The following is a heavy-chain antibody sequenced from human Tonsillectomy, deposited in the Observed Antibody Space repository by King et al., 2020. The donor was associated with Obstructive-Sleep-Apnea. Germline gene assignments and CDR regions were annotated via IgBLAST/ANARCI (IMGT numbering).Heavy chain of an antibody. D-gene: IGHD2-2*01. CDR1: GFTFSSYS. J-gene: IGHJ6*02. CDR3: ARDGEDTVVVPAAMGTYYYYYGMDV. Sequence: EVQLVESGGGLVKPGGSLRLSCGASGFTFSSYSMNWVRQAPGKGLEWVSSISSTGSYTYYADSVKGRFTISRDNAKNSLHLQMNSLRAEDTAVYYCARDGEDTVVVPAAMGTYYYYYGMDVWGQGTTVTVSS. V-gene: IGHV3-21*01. CDR2: ISSTGSYT.